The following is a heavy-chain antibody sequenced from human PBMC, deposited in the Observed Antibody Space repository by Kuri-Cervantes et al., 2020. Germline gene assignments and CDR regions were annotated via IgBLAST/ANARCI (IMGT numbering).Heavy chain of an antibody. D-gene: IGHD2-2*02. CDR1: GFTFDDYA. V-gene: IGHV3-9*01. J-gene: IGHJ3*02. Sequence: SLKISCAASGFTFDDYAMHWVRQAPGKGLEWVSGISWNSGSIGYADSVKGRFTISRDNSKNSLYLQMNSLRAEDTAVYYCARVLEVVPAAILDLDAFDIWGQGTMVTVSS. CDR2: ISWNSGSI. CDR3: ARVLEVVPAAILDLDAFDI.